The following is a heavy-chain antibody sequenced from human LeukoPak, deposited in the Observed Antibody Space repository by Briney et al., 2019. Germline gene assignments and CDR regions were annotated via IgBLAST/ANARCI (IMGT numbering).Heavy chain of an antibody. CDR1: GGSISSGSYY. J-gene: IGHJ6*03. D-gene: IGHD3-3*01. CDR3: ARERRVYYMDV. Sequence: SQTLSLTCTVSGGSISSGSYYWSWIRQPAGKGLEWIARIYTSGSTNYNPSFKSRVTISVDTSKTQFSLKLSSVTAADTAVYYCARERRVYYMDVWGKGTTVTVSS. CDR2: IYTSGST. V-gene: IGHV4-61*02.